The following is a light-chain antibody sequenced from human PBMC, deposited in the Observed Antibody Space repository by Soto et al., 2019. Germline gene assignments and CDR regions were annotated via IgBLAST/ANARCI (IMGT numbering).Light chain of an antibody. V-gene: IGKV1-39*01. CDR3: QQSYSGPWT. J-gene: IGKJ1*01. CDR1: QSISTF. CDR2: SAS. Sequence: DIQMTQSPSSLSASVGDRVTITCRASQSISTFVNWYQQKPGKAPKLLIYSASSLQRGVPSTYRGSGSGTDFTLTISSLLPEDFTTYYCQQSYSGPWTFGQGTKVEVK.